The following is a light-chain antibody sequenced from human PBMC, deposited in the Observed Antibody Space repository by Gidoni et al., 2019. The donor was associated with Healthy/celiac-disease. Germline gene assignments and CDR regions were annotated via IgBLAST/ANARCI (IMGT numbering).Light chain of an antibody. CDR3: QQSYSTPLT. V-gene: IGKV1-39*01. J-gene: IGKJ4*01. CDR2: AAS. Sequence: IHMTQSPSSLSASVGDRVTITCRASQSISSYLNWYQQKPGKAPKLLIYAASSLQSGVPSRFSGSGSGTDFTLTISSLQPEDFATYDCQQSYSTPLTFGGGTKVEIK. CDR1: QSISSY.